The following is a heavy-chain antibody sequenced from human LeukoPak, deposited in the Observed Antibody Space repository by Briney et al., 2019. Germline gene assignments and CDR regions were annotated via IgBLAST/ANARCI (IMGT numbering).Heavy chain of an antibody. CDR3: ARGGGYTDY. J-gene: IGHJ4*02. CDR1: GFTFSSYG. Sequence: GGSLRLSCAASGFTFSSYGMSWVRQTPGKGLEWVSTISGSGGSTYYADSVKGRFTISRDNSKNTLYLQMDSLRAEDTAVYYCARGGGYTDYWGQGILVTVSS. CDR2: ISGSGGST. D-gene: IGHD5-24*01. V-gene: IGHV3-23*01.